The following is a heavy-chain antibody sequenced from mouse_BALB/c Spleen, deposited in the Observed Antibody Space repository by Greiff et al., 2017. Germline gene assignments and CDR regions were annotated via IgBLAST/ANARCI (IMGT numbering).Heavy chain of an antibody. V-gene: IGHV5-6-3*01. J-gene: IGHJ2*01. CDR2: INSNGGST. CDR1: GFTFSSYG. D-gene: IGHD2-10*02. CDR3: ARGEYGNDY. Sequence: EVKVVESGGGLVQPGGSLKLSCAASGFTFSSYGMSWVRQTPDKRLELVATINSNGGSTYYPDSVKGRFTISRDNAKNTLYLQMSSLKSEDTAMYYCARGEYGNDYWGQGTTLTVSS.